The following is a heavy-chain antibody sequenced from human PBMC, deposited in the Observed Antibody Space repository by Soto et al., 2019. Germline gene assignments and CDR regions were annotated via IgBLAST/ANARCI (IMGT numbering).Heavy chain of an antibody. V-gene: IGHV4-34*01. J-gene: IGHJ4*01. CDR2: INHSGRT. CDR3: ASRLDY. Sequence: SETLSLTCAVYGGSLSGYYWSWILQPPGQGLEWIGQINHSGRTNYKPSLKSRVNIAVETSKNQFSLKLSSVTAADTAVYYCASRLDYWGHGTLVTVSS. CDR1: GGSLSGYY.